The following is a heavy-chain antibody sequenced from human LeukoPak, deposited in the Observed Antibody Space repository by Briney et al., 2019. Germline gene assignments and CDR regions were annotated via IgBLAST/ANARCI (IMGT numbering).Heavy chain of an antibody. J-gene: IGHJ4*02. CDR1: GGSISSYY. Sequence: PSETLSLTCTVSGGSISSYYWGWIRQPPGKGLEWIGYMYFGGSSNYNPSLKSRATISIDTSTNQLSLNLNSVTAADTAVYYCTRASRGYSYGFAEYWGQGTLVTVSS. CDR2: MYFGGSS. V-gene: IGHV4-59*01. D-gene: IGHD5-18*01. CDR3: TRASRGYSYGFAEY.